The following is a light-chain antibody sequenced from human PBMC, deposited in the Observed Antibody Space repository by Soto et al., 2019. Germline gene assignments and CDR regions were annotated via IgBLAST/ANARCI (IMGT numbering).Light chain of an antibody. V-gene: IGLV7-43*01. Sequence: QSVVTQEPSLTVSPGGTATLTCASSTGAVTSGYYPNWFQQKPGQAPRALIYSTSNKYSWTPARFSGSLLGGKAALTLSGVQPEDEADYYCLLYYGGQLGVFGGGTKLTVL. CDR3: LLYYGGQLGV. J-gene: IGLJ2*01. CDR1: TGAVTSGYY. CDR2: STS.